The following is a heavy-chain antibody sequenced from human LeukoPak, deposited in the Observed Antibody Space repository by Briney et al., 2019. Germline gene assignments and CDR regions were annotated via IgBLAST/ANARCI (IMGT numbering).Heavy chain of an antibody. CDR1: GFTFNAYV. V-gene: IGHV3-23*01. D-gene: IGHD6-13*01. CDR3: AKATDIAAAGTAFDY. J-gene: IGHJ4*02. CDR2: VSGDGRDP. Sequence: GGSLRLSCVASGFTFNAYVMSWVRQVPGKGLEWVSSVSGDGRDPYYTDSVKGRFTISRDNSKNTLYLQMNSLRAEDTAVYYCAKATDIAAAGTAFDYWGQGTLVTVSS.